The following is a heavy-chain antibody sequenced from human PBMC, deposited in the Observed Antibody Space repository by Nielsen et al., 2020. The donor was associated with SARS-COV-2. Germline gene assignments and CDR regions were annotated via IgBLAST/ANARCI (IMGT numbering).Heavy chain of an antibody. CDR1: GFTFDDYA. CDR3: AKDSDGMDV. Sequence: SLKISCAASGFTFDDYAMHWVRQAPGKGLEWVSGISWNSGSIGYADSVKGRFTISRDNAKNSLYLQMNSLRAEDTALYYCAKDSDGMDVWGQGTMVTVSS. CDR2: ISWNSGSI. V-gene: IGHV3-9*01. J-gene: IGHJ6*02.